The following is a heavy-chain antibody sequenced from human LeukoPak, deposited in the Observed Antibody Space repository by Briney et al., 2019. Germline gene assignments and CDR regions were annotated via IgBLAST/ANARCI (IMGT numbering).Heavy chain of an antibody. Sequence: KPGGSLRLSWAASGFTFSSYSMNWVRQAAGKGLEWVSSISSSSSYIYYADSVKGRFTISRDNAKNSLYLQMNSLRAEDTAVYYCASKERKAAAANGSYWGQGTLVTVSS. CDR2: ISSSSSYI. J-gene: IGHJ4*02. CDR1: GFTFSSYS. CDR3: ASKERKAAAANGSY. D-gene: IGHD6-13*01. V-gene: IGHV3-21*01.